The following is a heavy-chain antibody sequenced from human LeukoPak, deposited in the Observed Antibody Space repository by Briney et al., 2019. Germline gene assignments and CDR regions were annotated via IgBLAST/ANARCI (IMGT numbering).Heavy chain of an antibody. Sequence: SQTLSLTCTVSGGSISSGSYYWSWIRQPAGKGLEWIGRIYTSGSTNYNPSLKSRVTISVDTSKNQFSLKLSSVTAADTAVYYCARFSGTYYMIDYWGQGTPVTVSS. J-gene: IGHJ4*02. CDR2: IYTSGST. D-gene: IGHD1-26*01. V-gene: IGHV4-61*02. CDR3: ARFSGTYYMIDY. CDR1: GGSISSGSYY.